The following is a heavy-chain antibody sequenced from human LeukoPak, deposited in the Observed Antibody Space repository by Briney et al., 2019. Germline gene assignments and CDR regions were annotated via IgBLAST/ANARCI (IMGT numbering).Heavy chain of an antibody. CDR3: AKYGSGTYYNGLY. CDR2: ISVSGGST. V-gene: IGHV3-23*01. Sequence: GGSLRLSCAASGFXLSSYAITWVRQAPGKGLQWVSTISVSGGSTYYADSVKGRFTISRDTSKSTLYLQMNSLRDEDTAVYYCAKYGSGTYYNGLYWGQGTLVTVSS. CDR1: GFXLSSYA. J-gene: IGHJ4*02. D-gene: IGHD3-10*01.